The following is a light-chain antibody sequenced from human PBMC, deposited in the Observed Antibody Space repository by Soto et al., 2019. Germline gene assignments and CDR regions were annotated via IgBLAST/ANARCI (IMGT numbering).Light chain of an antibody. CDR3: QQYNSYSPWT. CDR1: QTINNW. J-gene: IGKJ1*01. CDR2: DVS. Sequence: DFQMTQSPSTLSASVGDRVTITCRASQTINNWLAWYQQKPGKAPKLLIYDVSSLENGVPSRFSGSGSGTEFTLTISSLQPDDFATYYCQQYNSYSPWTFGQGTKVDIK. V-gene: IGKV1-5*01.